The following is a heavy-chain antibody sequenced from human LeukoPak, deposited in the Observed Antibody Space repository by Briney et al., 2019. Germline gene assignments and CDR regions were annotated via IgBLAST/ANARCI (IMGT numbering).Heavy chain of an antibody. Sequence: PSETLSLTCSVSGASMNGHYGTWIRLSPGKGLEWIGYISDSGSTSYNPSLRSRVIMALEASKTEFSLRLNSVTVADTAVYYCARVFRGAVTSNWFDPWGQGTLVTVSS. CDR3: ARVFRGAVTSNWFDP. CDR1: GASMNGHY. D-gene: IGHD3-3*01. V-gene: IGHV4-59*11. CDR2: ISDSGST. J-gene: IGHJ5*02.